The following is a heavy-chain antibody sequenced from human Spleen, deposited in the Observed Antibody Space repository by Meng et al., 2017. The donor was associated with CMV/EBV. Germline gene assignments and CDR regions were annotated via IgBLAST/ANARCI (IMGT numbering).Heavy chain of an antibody. CDR3: ARSYYYGSGIGP. CDR1: GDSVSTGGFY. Sequence: CTVAGDSVSTGGFYWNWGRQPPGKGLEWIGYAYYSGSAKYNPSLKGRVTISVDTSKNQFSLRLSSVTAVDAAVYYCARSYYYGSGIGPWGQGTLVTVSS. V-gene: IGHV4-61*08. CDR2: AYYSGSA. J-gene: IGHJ5*02. D-gene: IGHD3-10*01.